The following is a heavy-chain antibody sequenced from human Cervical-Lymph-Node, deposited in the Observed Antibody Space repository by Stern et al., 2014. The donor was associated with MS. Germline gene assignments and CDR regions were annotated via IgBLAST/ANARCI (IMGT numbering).Heavy chain of an antibody. CDR1: GGSISSGGSS. V-gene: IGHV4-30-2*01. Sequence: QLVESGSGQAKPSQTLSLTCAVSGGSISSGGSSWNWIRQPPGKGLDGIGFIYHTGSTYYNPSLKGRVFISVDTSKNQFPLNLRSVTAADTAVYYCARGGVIYTQDRNGFDVWGQGTMVTVSS. J-gene: IGHJ3*01. CDR3: ARGGVIYTQDRNGFDV. D-gene: IGHD2-21*01. CDR2: IYHTGST.